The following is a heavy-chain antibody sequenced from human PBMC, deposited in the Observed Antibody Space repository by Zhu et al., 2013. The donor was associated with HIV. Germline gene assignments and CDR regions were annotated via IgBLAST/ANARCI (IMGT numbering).Heavy chain of an antibody. J-gene: IGHJ6*02. Sequence: QVQLVQSGAEVKKPGASVKVSCKASGYTFTSYDINWVRQATGQGLEWMGWMNPNSGNTGYAQKFQGRVTMTRNTSISTAYMELSSLRSEDTAVYYCASLYCSSTSCYNYYYYGMDVWGRRDRRSPSP. CDR3: ASLYCSSTSCYNYYYYGMDV. V-gene: IGHV1-8*01. CDR1: GYTFTSYD. CDR2: MNPNSGNT. D-gene: IGHD2-2*02.